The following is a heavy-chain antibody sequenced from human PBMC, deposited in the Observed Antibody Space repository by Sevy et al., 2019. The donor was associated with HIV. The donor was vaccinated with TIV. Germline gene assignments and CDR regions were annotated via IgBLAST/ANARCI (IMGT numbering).Heavy chain of an antibody. CDR2: ISYDGSNK. CDR1: GFTFSSHA. D-gene: IGHD1-26*01. Sequence: GGSLRPSCAASGFTFSSHAMHWVRQAPGKGLEWVAVISYDGSNKYLADSVKGRFTISRDNSKNILYLQMNSLRDEDTAVYYCARDPHEIMLSGSYYLYWGQGTRVTVSS. V-gene: IGHV3-30-3*01. J-gene: IGHJ4*02. CDR3: ARDPHEIMLSGSYYLY.